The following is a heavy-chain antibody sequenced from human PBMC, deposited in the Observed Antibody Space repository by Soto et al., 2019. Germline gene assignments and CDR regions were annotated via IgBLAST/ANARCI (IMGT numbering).Heavy chain of an antibody. CDR3: VAELYSGGGCCSSDF. CDR2: IIVASGRT. CDR1: GFTFTNSA. J-gene: IGHJ3*01. Sequence: QVQIVQSGPEVKRPGTSVRVSCKTSGFTFTNSAVQWVRQARGQRLEWIGWIIVASGRTNYAREVQERVTISRDTSTATAYMELSGLRSEDTAVYYCVAELYSGGGCCSSDFWGQGTMVTVSS. V-gene: IGHV1-58*01. D-gene: IGHD2-21*02.